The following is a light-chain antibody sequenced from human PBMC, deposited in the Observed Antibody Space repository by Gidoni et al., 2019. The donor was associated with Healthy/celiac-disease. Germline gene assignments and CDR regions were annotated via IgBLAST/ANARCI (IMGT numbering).Light chain of an antibody. CDR2: WAS. V-gene: IGKV4-1*01. J-gene: IGKJ1*01. CDR1: QSVLYSSNNKNY. CDR3: QQYYSTPPT. Sequence: DIVMTQSPDSLAVSLGERATLNCKSSQSVLYSSNNKNYLAWYQQKPGQPPKLLIYWASTRESGVPDRFSGSGSGTDFTLTISSLQAEDVAVYYCQQYYSTPPTFXQXSKVEIK.